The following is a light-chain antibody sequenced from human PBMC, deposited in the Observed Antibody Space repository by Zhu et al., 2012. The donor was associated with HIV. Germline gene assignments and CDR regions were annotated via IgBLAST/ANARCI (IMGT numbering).Light chain of an antibody. Sequence: AIQMTQSPSSLSASVGDRVTITCRASQDIRNELGWYQQTPGKAPKLLIYAASILQSGVPSRFSGSGSGTDFTLTISSLQPEDFATYYCLQDHTYPFTFGPGTKVGY. CDR3: LQDHTYPFT. J-gene: IGKJ3*01. CDR2: AAS. CDR1: QDIRNE. V-gene: IGKV1-6*01.